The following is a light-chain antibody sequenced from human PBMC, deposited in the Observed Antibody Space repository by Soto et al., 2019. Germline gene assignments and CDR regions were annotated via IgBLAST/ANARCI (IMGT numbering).Light chain of an antibody. Sequence: DIQMTQSPSALSASVGDRVTVTCRASQSIGRNLNWYQQKPGKAPKLLIYTSSNLQSGVPSRFSGSGSGTDFILTIRSLQPEDFATYFCQQANNFPLTFGGGTKVDIK. V-gene: IGKV1-39*01. J-gene: IGKJ4*01. CDR1: QSIGRN. CDR2: TSS. CDR3: QQANNFPLT.